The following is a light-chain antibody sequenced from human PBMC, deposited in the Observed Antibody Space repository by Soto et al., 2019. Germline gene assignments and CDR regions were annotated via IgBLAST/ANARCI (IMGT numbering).Light chain of an antibody. CDR2: GAS. J-gene: IGKJ1*01. V-gene: IGKV3-15*01. CDR1: QSVSSK. Sequence: EIVMTQSPATLSVSPGERATLSCRSSQSVSSKLAWYQQKLGQAPRLLMYGASTRATGIPARFSGSGSGTEFTLTISSLQSEDFAVYYRQQYNNWPLTFGQGTKVEIK. CDR3: QQYNNWPLT.